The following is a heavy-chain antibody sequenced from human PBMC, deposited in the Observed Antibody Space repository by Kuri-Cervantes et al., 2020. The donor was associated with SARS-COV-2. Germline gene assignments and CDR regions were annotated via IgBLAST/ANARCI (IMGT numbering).Heavy chain of an antibody. CDR3: ARVWCSSTSCYYFDY. CDR2: IYHSGST. D-gene: IGHD2-2*01. J-gene: IGHJ4*02. Sequence: SETLSLTCTVSGGSISSGSYYWGWIRQPPGKGLEWIGSIYHSGSTYYNPSLKSRVTISVDTSKNQFSLKLSSVTAADTAVYYCARVWCSSTSCYYFDYWGQGTLVTVSS. V-gene: IGHV4-39*07. CDR1: GGSISSGSYY.